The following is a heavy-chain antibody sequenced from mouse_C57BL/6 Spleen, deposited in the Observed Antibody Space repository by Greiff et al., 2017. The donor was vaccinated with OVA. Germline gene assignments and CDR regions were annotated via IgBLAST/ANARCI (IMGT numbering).Heavy chain of an antibody. J-gene: IGHJ4*01. V-gene: IGHV2-2*01. CDR2: IWSGGST. Sequence: VMLVESGPGLVQPSQSLSITCTVSGFSLTSYGVHWVRQSPGKGLEWLGVIWSGGSTDYNAAFISRLSISKDNSKSQVFFKMNSLQADDTAIYYCARNGRLGYAMDYWGQGTSVTVSS. CDR1: GFSLTSYG. D-gene: IGHD3-2*02. CDR3: ARNGRLGYAMDY.